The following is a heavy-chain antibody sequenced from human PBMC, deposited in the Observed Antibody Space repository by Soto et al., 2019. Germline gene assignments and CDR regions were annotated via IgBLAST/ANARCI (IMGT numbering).Heavy chain of an antibody. CDR2: ISYAGNTE. CDR3: AKETSAYEIDY. D-gene: IGHD5-12*01. Sequence: QVQLVESGGGVVQPGRSLRLSCAASGFIFSGYAMHWVRQAPGKGLEWVAVISYAGNTEYYADSVKGRFTVSRDNSKNTLYVQMNNLSAEDTAIYYCAKETSAYEIDYWGQGPLVTVSS. J-gene: IGHJ4*02. V-gene: IGHV3-30-3*01. CDR1: GFIFSGYA.